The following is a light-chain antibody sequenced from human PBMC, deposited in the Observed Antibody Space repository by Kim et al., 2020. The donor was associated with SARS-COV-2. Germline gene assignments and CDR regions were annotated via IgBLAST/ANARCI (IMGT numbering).Light chain of an antibody. CDR1: SSNIGAGYN. J-gene: IGLJ2*01. Sequence: QSVLTQPPSVSGAPGQRVTISCTGSSSNIGAGYNVHWYQQLPGTAPKLLIYANTNRPSGVPDRFSGSKSGTSASLAITGLQAEDEADYYCQSYDSSLRKLFCGGTKLTVL. V-gene: IGLV1-40*01. CDR3: QSYDSSLRKL. CDR2: ANT.